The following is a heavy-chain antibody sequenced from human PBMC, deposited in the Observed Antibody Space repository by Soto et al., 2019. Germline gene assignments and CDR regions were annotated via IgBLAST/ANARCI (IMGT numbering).Heavy chain of an antibody. CDR3: ARGIRGKGIVVVPAAILYGHWFDP. J-gene: IGHJ5*02. D-gene: IGHD2-2*02. CDR2: INHSGST. Sequence: SETLSLTCAVYGGSFSGYYWSWIRQPPGKGLEWIGEINHSGSTNYNPSLKSRVTISVDTSKNQFSLKLSSVTAADTAVYYCARGIRGKGIVVVPAAILYGHWFDPWGQGTLVTVSS. V-gene: IGHV4-34*01. CDR1: GGSFSGYY.